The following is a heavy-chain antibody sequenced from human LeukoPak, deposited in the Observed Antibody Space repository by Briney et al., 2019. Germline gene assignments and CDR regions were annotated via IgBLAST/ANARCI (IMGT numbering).Heavy chain of an antibody. Sequence: SETLSLTCAVYGGSFSGYYWSWIRQPPGKGLEWIGEINHSGSTNYNPSLKSRVTISVDTSKNQFSLKLSSVTAADTAVYYCARRRRYYYGSGSYYWFDPRGQGTLVTVSS. V-gene: IGHV4-34*01. CDR3: ARRRRYYYGSGSYYWFDP. J-gene: IGHJ5*02. CDR1: GGSFSGYY. D-gene: IGHD3-10*01. CDR2: INHSGST.